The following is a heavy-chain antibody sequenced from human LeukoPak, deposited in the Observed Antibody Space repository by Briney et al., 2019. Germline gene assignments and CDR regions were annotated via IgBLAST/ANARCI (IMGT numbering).Heavy chain of an antibody. V-gene: IGHV1-69*13. CDR3: ARVLPTGGYGDYRY. CDR2: IIPIFGTA. Sequence: ASVKVSCKASGGTFSSYAISWVRQAPGQGLEWMGGIIPIFGTANYAQKFQGRVTITADESTSTAYMELSSLRSEDTAVYYCARVLPTGGYGDYRYWGQGTLVTVSS. J-gene: IGHJ4*02. CDR1: GGTFSSYA. D-gene: IGHD4-17*01.